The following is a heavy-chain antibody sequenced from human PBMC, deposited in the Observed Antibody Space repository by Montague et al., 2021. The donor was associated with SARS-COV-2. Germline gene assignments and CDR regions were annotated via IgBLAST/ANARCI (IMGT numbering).Heavy chain of an antibody. J-gene: IGHJ4*02. CDR1: GGSINSYY. CDR2: IYYSGSA. Sequence: TLSLTGTVSGGSINSYYWSWIRQPPGKGLEWIGYIYYSGSANYSPSFKSRVTISVDTSKDQFSLRLSSVTAADTAVYYCARTPYSRPLPDYWGQGALVTVSS. CDR3: ARTPYSRPLPDY. D-gene: IGHD1-26*01. V-gene: IGHV4-59*01.